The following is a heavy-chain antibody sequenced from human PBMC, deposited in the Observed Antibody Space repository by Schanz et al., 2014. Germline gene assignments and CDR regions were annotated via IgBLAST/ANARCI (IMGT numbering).Heavy chain of an antibody. Sequence: EVQLVESGGGLVQPGGSLRLSCAASGFTFSNYWMSWVRQAPGKGLEWVANIKQDGSEKYYVDSVKGRFTISRDNAKNSLYLQMNSLRAEDTAVYYCARRGRYNWNDYGMDVWGQGTTVTVSS. CDR2: IKQDGSEK. D-gene: IGHD1-20*01. J-gene: IGHJ6*02. CDR3: ARRGRYNWNDYGMDV. V-gene: IGHV3-7*03. CDR1: GFTFSNYW.